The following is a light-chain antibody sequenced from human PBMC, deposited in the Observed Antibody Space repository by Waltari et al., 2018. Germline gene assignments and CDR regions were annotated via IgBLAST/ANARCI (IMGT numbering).Light chain of an antibody. CDR2: KAS. Sequence: DIQITQSPSTLSASVGDRVTITCRASQSISSWLAWYQQKPGKAPKLLIYKASSLESGVPSRFSGSGSGKEFTLTISSLQPDDFATYYCQQYNSYWTFGQGTKVEIK. V-gene: IGKV1-5*03. CDR3: QQYNSYWT. CDR1: QSISSW. J-gene: IGKJ1*01.